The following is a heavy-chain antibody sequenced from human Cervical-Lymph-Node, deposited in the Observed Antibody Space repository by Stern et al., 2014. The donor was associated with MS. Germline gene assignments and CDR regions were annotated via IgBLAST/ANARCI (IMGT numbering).Heavy chain of an antibody. CDR2: IIPMFGTA. CDR3: ARDGDSSMLGLDV. Sequence: QVQLVQSGAEVKKPGSSVKVSCKASGGTLSNYGISWVRQAPGQGLEWLGGIIPMFGTANYAQKFQGRVTLTADDSTNTAYMDLSSLTSEDTAVYYCARDGDSSMLGLDVWGQGTTVTVSS. CDR1: GGTLSNYG. J-gene: IGHJ6*02. V-gene: IGHV1-69*01. D-gene: IGHD4-17*01.